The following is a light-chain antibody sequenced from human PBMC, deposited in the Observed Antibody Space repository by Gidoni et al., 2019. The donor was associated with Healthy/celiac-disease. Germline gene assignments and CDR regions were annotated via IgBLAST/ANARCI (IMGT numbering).Light chain of an antibody. J-gene: IGKJ4*01. Sequence: DIQLTQSPSSLSASVGDRVTITCRARHGISSYLAWSQQKPGKAPKLLIYAASTLQSGVPSSFSGSGSGTEFTLTISSLQPADFATYYCQQLNSYPLTFGGGTKVEIK. CDR3: QQLNSYPLT. V-gene: IGKV1-9*01. CDR1: HGISSY. CDR2: AAS.